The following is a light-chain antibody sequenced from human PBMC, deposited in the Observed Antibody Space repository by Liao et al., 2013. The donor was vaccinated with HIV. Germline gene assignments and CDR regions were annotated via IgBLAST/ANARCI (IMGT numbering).Light chain of an antibody. CDR2: QDS. Sequence: SYELTQPPSVSVSPGQTASITCSGDKLGDKYVCWYQQKPGQSPVLVIYQDSKRPSGIPERFSGSISGNTATLTISGTQSMDEADYYCQAWDTSVVFGGGTKLTVL. CDR3: QAWDTSVV. J-gene: IGLJ2*01. V-gene: IGLV3-1*01. CDR1: KLGDKY.